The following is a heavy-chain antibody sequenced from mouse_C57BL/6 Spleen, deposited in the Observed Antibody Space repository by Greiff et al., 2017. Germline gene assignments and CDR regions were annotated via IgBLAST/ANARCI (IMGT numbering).Heavy chain of an antibody. V-gene: IGHV5-4*03. D-gene: IGHD1-1*01. CDR1: GFTFSSYA. CDR3: ARATVVAPGFAY. Sequence: DVKLVESGGGLVKPGGSLKLSCAASGFTFSSYAMSWVRQTPEKRLEWVATISDGGSYTYYPDNVKGRFTISRDNAKNNLYLQMSHLKSEDTAMYYCARATVVAPGFAYWGQGTLVTVSA. CDR2: ISDGGSYT. J-gene: IGHJ3*01.